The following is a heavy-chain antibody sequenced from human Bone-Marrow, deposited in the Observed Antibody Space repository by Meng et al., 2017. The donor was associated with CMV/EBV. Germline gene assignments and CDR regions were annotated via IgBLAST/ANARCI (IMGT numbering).Heavy chain of an antibody. V-gene: IGHV4-59*01. Sequence: SETLSLTCTVSGGSINSYYWSWIRQPPGKGLEWIGYIYYSGITNYNPSLKSRVTISIDTSKNQFSLKLSSVTAADTAVYYCARGRLDFWSGYHNYYYGMDVWGQGTTVTVSS. CDR3: ARGRLDFWSGYHNYYYGMDV. CDR1: GGSINSYY. D-gene: IGHD3-3*01. J-gene: IGHJ6*02. CDR2: IYYSGIT.